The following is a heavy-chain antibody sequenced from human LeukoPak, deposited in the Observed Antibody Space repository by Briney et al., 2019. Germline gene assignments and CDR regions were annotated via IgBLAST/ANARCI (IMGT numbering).Heavy chain of an antibody. CDR3: ATQRGSYLWGTDFDY. J-gene: IGHJ4*02. D-gene: IGHD3-16*01. CDR2: INPNSGDT. V-gene: IGHV1-2*02. CDR1: GYTFTGYY. Sequence: ASVKVCCKASGYTFTGYYMHWVRQAPGQGLEWMGWINPNSGDTKYSQKFQGRVTMTRDTSISTAYMELSRLRSDDTAVYYCATQRGSYLWGTDFDYWGQGTLVTVSS.